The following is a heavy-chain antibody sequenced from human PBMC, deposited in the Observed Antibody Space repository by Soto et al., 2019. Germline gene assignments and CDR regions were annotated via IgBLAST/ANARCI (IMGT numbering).Heavy chain of an antibody. CDR2: IKGDGRSI. D-gene: IGHD3-3*02. CDR3: ARGIKNYYGVDV. V-gene: IGHV3-74*01. CDR1: GFTFSTYW. Sequence: EVQVVETGGGLVQPGGSLRLSCAACGFTFSTYWMHWVRQVPGKGLVWVSRIKGDGRSISYADSVKGRFTISRDNAENTVYLQMDSLRADDTAVYYCARGIKNYYGVDVWGQGTTVTVSS. J-gene: IGHJ6*02.